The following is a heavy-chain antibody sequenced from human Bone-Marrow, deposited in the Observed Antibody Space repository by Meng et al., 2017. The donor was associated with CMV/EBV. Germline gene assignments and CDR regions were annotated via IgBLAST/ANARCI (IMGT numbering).Heavy chain of an antibody. CDR1: GFTFSSYS. D-gene: IGHD5-24*01. CDR3: ARRHDGYNYVMYYYYGMDV. CDR2: ISSSSSYI. V-gene: IGHV3-21*01. J-gene: IGHJ6*02. Sequence: GGSLRLSCAASGFTFSSYSMNWVRQAPGKGLEWVSSISSSSSYIYYADSVKGRFTISRDNAKNSLYLQMNSLRAEDTAVYYCARRHDGYNYVMYYYYGMDVWGQGTTVTFSS.